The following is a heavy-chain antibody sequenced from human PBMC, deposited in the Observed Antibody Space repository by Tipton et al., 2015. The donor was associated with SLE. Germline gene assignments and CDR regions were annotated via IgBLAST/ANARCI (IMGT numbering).Heavy chain of an antibody. CDR1: GFTFSNTW. CDR2: IKSNRDGGTT. CDR3: TTDWSHWGGVIVKNWVDP. J-gene: IGHJ5*02. V-gene: IGHV3-15*05. D-gene: IGHD3-16*02. Sequence: SLRLSCVVSGFTFSNTWMSWVRQAPGKGLEWVGRIKSNRDGGTTDYAAPVQGRFTISRDETKNTLYLQMNNLKTDDTAVYYCTTDWSHWGGVIVKNWVDPWGQGTLVTVSS.